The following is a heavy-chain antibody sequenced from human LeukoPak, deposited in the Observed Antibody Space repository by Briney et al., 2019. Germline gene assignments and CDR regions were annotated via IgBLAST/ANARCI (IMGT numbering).Heavy chain of an antibody. D-gene: IGHD1-26*01. J-gene: IGHJ4*02. Sequence: PGGSLRLSCAASGFTFSSYAMSWVRQAPGKGLEWVSAISGSGGSTYYADFVKGRFTISRDNSKNTLYLQMNSLRAEDTAVYYCTKSPRIVGATAAIDYWGQGTLVTVSS. CDR2: ISGSGGST. V-gene: IGHV3-23*01. CDR3: TKSPRIVGATAAIDY. CDR1: GFTFSSYA.